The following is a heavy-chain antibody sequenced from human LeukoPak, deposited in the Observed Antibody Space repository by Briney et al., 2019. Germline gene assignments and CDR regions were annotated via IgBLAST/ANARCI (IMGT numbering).Heavy chain of an antibody. CDR2: MSYDGSHQ. CDR3: ARDVGGYAFDY. CDR1: GFTVSSNH. V-gene: IGHV3-30*03. Sequence: PGGSLRLSCAASGFTVSSNHMSWVRQAPGKGLEWVAVMSYDGSHQFHADSVKGRFTISRDNSKNTLYLQMNSLRPEDTAIYFCARDVGGYAFDYWGQGTLVTVSS. J-gene: IGHJ4*02. D-gene: IGHD5-12*01.